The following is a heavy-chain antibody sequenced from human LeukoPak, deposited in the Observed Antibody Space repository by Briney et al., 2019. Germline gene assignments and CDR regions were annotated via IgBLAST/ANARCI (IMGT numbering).Heavy chain of an antibody. CDR1: GFTFSSYG. V-gene: IGHV3-30*02. CDR2: IRYDGSNK. Sequence: GGSLRLSCAASGFTFSSYGMHWVRQAPGKGLEWVAFIRYDGSNKYYADSVKGRFTISRDNSKNTLYLQMNSLRAEDTAVYYCAKEGLVANYYYMDVWGKGTTVTVSS. CDR3: AKEGLVANYYYMDV. J-gene: IGHJ6*03. D-gene: IGHD6-6*01.